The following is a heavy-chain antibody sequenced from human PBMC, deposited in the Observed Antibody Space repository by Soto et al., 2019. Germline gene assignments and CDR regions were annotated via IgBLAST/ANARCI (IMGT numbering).Heavy chain of an antibody. CDR3: ARGRITIFGVVDFDY. D-gene: IGHD3-3*01. Sequence: ASVRVSCKASGYTFTSYGISWVRQAPGQGLEWMGWISAYNGNTNYAQKLQGRVTMTTDTSTSTAYMELRSLRSDDTAVYYCARGRITIFGVVDFDYWGKGTLVTVFS. V-gene: IGHV1-18*01. CDR1: GYTFTSYG. J-gene: IGHJ4*02. CDR2: ISAYNGNT.